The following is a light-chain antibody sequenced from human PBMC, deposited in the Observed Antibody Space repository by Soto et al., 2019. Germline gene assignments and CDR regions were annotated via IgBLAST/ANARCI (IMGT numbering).Light chain of an antibody. CDR1: SSDVGGYNY. CDR2: DVN. J-gene: IGLJ1*01. Sequence: QSALTQPRSVSGSPGQSVTISCTGTSSDVGGYNYVSWYQQHPGKAPKLMIYDVNKRPSGVPDRLSGSKSGNTASLTISGLLAEDEADYYCCSYAGSSYVFGTGTKVTVL. CDR3: CSYAGSSYV. V-gene: IGLV2-11*01.